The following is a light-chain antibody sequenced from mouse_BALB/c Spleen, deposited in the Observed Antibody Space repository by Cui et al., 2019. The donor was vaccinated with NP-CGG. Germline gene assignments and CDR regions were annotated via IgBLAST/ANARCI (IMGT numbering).Light chain of an antibody. CDR1: TRTVTTSNY. Sequence: QPVVTQDSALTTSPGETVTLTCRSRTRTVTTSNYASLDQEIPDQVFTGLIGGTNNRPPGVPARFSGSLIGDKAARTITGAQTEDEAIYFCALWYSNHWVFGGGTKLTVL. J-gene: IGLJ1*01. CDR3: ALWYSNHWV. V-gene: IGLV1*01. CDR2: GTN.